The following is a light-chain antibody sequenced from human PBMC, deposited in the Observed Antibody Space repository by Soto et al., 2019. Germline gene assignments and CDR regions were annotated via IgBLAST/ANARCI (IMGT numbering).Light chain of an antibody. CDR2: DAS. J-gene: IGKJ3*01. Sequence: DIQMTQSPSSLSASVGDRVTITCQASQDISNYLNWYQQKPGKAPKLLIYDASNLETGVPSRFSGSGSGTDFTFTISRLQPEDIATYYCQQYDNSPTFGPGTKVDIK. CDR1: QDISNY. CDR3: QQYDNSPT. V-gene: IGKV1-33*01.